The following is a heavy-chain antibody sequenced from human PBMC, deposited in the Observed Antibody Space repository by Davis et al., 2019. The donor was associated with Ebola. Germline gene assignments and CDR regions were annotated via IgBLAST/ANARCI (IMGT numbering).Heavy chain of an antibody. CDR1: GFTFSSYA. CDR3: ARGGRLGVTPSFTY. V-gene: IGHV3-30*04. J-gene: IGHJ4*02. D-gene: IGHD2-21*02. CDR2: ISYDGSNK. Sequence: GESLKISCAASGFTFSSYAMHWVRQAPGKGLEWVAVISYDGSNKYYADSVKGRFTISRDNSKNTLYLQMNSLRAEDTAVYYCARGGRLGVTPSFTYWGQGTLVTVSS.